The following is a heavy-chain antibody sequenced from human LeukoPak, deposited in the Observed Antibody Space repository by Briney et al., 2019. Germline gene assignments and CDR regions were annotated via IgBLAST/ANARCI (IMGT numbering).Heavy chain of an antibody. V-gene: IGHV3-23*01. J-gene: IGHJ4*02. Sequence: GGSLRLSCAASGFTFSSYAMSWVRQAPGKGLEWVSAISGSGGSTYYADSVKGRFTISRDNSKNTLYLQMNSLRAEDTAVYYCAKVMGIYGSGSYYRGHFDYWGQGTLVTVSS. CDR1: GFTFSSYA. D-gene: IGHD3-10*01. CDR3: AKVMGIYGSGSYYRGHFDY. CDR2: ISGSGGST.